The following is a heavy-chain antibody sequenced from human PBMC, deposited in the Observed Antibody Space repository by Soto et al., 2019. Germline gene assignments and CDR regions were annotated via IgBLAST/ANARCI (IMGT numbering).Heavy chain of an antibody. D-gene: IGHD3-10*01. CDR3: TTAYGSGSYYDYYYYGMDV. Sequence: GGSLRLSCAASGFTFSNAWMNWVRQAPGKGLEWVGRIKSKTDGGTTDYAAPVKGRFTISRDDSKNTLYLQMNSLKTEDTAVYYCTTAYGSGSYYDYYYYGMDVWGQGTTVTVSS. CDR2: IKSKTDGGTT. CDR1: GFTFSNAW. V-gene: IGHV3-15*07. J-gene: IGHJ6*02.